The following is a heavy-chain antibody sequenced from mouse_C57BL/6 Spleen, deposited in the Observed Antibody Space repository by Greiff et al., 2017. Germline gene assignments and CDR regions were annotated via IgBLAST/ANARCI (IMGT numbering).Heavy chain of an antibody. D-gene: IGHD5-1*01. J-gene: IGHJ2*01. V-gene: IGHV1-9*01. Sequence: QVQLQQSGAELMKPGASVKLSCKATGYTFTGYWIEWVKQRPGHGLEWIGEIFPGSGSTNYNEKFKDKATFTADTSSHTAYMQLSSLTNEDSAIYYCARGISYHFDYWGQGTTLTVSS. CDR1: GYTFTGYW. CDR3: ARGISYHFDY. CDR2: IFPGSGST.